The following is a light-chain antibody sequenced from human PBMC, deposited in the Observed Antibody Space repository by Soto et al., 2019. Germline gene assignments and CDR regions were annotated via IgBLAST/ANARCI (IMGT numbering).Light chain of an antibody. Sequence: EKVLTQSPATLSLSPGERATLSCRASQSVNTFLAWYQHKPGQAPRLLIYGASTRATGIPARFSGSGSGTEFTLTISSLQSEDFAVYYCQQCINWPSWTFGQGTKVEVK. CDR2: GAS. CDR1: QSVNTF. CDR3: QQCINWPSWT. J-gene: IGKJ1*01. V-gene: IGKV3-15*01.